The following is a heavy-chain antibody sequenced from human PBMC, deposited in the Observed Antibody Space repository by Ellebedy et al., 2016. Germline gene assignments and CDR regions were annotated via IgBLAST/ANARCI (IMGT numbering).Heavy chain of an antibody. D-gene: IGHD2-21*01. CDR3: ARGGESYWVPKGDY. CDR1: GFTFSDYG. V-gene: IGHV3-23*01. CDR2: ISGSGAST. J-gene: IGHJ4*02. Sequence: GGSLRLXXAASGFTFSDYGMTWVRQAPGKGLEWVSGISGSGASTYDADSVKGRFTISRDNSKGTLYLQMNSLRAEDTATYYCARGGESYWVPKGDYWGQGTLVTVSS.